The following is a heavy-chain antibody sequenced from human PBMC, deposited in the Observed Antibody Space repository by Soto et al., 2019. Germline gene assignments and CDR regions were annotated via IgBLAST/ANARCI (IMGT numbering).Heavy chain of an antibody. Sequence: GGSLRLSCAASGFTFSSYAMSWVRQAPGKGLEWVSAISGSGGSTYYADSVKGRFTISRDNSKNTLYLQMNSLRAEDTAVYYCAKVRKGGLPAAAGTTFDYWGQGTLVTVSS. CDR3: AKVRKGGLPAAAGTTFDY. D-gene: IGHD6-13*01. CDR2: ISGSGGST. J-gene: IGHJ4*02. V-gene: IGHV3-23*01. CDR1: GFTFSSYA.